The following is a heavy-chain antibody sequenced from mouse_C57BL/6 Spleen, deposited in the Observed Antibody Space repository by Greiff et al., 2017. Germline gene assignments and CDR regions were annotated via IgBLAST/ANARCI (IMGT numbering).Heavy chain of an antibody. CDR2: INYDGSST. Sequence: VQLKESEGGLVQPGSSMKLSCTASGFTFSDYYMAWVRQVPEKGLEWVANINYDGSSTYYLDSLKSRFIISRDNAKNILYLQMSSLKSEDTATYYCARGDYSNYVVDYWGQGTTLTVSS. D-gene: IGHD2-5*01. CDR3: ARGDYSNYVVDY. J-gene: IGHJ2*01. CDR1: GFTFSDYY. V-gene: IGHV5-16*01.